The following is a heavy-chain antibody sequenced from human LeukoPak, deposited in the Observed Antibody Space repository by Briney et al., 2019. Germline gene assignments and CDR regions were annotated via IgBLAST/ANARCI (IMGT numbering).Heavy chain of an antibody. CDR3: TTDRGLYDSSGYYYFATDI. CDR1: GFTFSNAW. Sequence: PGGSLRLSCAASGFTFSNAWMNWVRQAPGKGLEWVGRIKSKSDGGTTDYAAPVKGRLTISRDDSKNTLFLQMNSLKTEDTAVYYCTTDRGLYDSSGYYYFATDIWGQGTMVTVSS. V-gene: IGHV3-15*01. J-gene: IGHJ3*02. D-gene: IGHD3-22*01. CDR2: IKSKSDGGTT.